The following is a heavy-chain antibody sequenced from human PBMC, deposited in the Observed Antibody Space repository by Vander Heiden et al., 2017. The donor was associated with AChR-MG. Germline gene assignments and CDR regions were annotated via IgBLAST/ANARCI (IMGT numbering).Heavy chain of an antibody. CDR2: IYFDGSDK. D-gene: IGHD6-19*01. CDR1: GFTFSSYG. Sequence: QGQLVESGGDVVQPGRSLSLPCAASGFTFSSYGMHWVRQAPGKGLEWVAVIYFDGSDKYYADSVKGRFTVSRDNSKNTLYLQMNSLRVEDTAVYYCARDSSGWLQGPMTWGQGTLVAVSS. CDR3: ARDSSGWLQGPMT. V-gene: IGHV3-33*01. J-gene: IGHJ1*01.